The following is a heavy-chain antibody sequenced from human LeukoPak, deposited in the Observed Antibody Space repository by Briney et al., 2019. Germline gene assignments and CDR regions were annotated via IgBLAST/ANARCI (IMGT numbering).Heavy chain of an antibody. CDR2: INHSGST. J-gene: IGHJ4*02. CDR3: ARKGFKRRFDY. CDR1: GGSFSGYY. V-gene: IGHV4-34*01. Sequence: SETLSLTCAVYGGSFSGYYWSWIRQPPGKRLEWIGDINHSGSTNYNPSLKSPVTISVDTSKNQFSLRLSSVTAADTAVYYCARKGFKRRFDYWGQGTLVTVSS.